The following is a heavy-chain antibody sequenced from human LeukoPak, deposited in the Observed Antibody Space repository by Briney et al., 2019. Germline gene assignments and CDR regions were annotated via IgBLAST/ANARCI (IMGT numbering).Heavy chain of an antibody. CDR1: GGSFSGYY. CDR3: ARGRSIAARRSVIGYFQH. J-gene: IGHJ1*01. CDR2: INHSGST. D-gene: IGHD6-6*01. Sequence: PSETLSLTCAVYGGSFSGYYWSWIRQPPGKGLEWIGEINHSGSTNYNPSLKSRVTISVDTPKNQFSLKLSSVTAADTAVYYCARGRSIAARRSVIGYFQHWGQGTLVTVSS. V-gene: IGHV4-34*01.